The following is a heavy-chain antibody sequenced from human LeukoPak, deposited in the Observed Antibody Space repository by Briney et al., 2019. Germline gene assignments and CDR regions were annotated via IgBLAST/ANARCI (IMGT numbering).Heavy chain of an antibody. CDR3: AKRKVAVAGHFDY. CDR2: ISYAGINK. D-gene: IGHD6-19*01. V-gene: IGHV3-30*04. Sequence: GSLRLSCAASGFTFGTYAMHWVRQTPGKGLEWVAVISYAGINKYYADSVKGRFTISRDNSKNTLYLQMNSLRTEDTAVYYCAKRKVAVAGHFDYWGQGTLVTVSS. J-gene: IGHJ4*02. CDR1: GFTFGTYA.